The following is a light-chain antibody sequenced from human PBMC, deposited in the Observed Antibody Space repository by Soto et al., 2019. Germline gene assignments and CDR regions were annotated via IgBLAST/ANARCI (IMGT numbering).Light chain of an antibody. J-gene: IGKJ1*01. Sequence: EIVMTQSPATLSVSPGPRAPLSCRASRSVSSSLAWFQQKPGRAPRLLVYGASTRATGIPARFSGSGSGTEFTLTISSLQSEDFAVYFCQQYDNWPSCTFGQGTKVDIK. CDR3: QQYDNWPSCT. CDR1: RSVSSS. CDR2: GAS. V-gene: IGKV3-15*01.